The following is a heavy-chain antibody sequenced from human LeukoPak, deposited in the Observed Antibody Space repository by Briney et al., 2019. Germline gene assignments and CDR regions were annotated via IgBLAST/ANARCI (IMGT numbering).Heavy chain of an antibody. V-gene: IGHV4-38-2*02. CDR2: IYHSGST. J-gene: IGHJ4*02. D-gene: IGHD3-22*01. CDR3: ASKKYYYDSSGYYYYFDY. Sequence: SETLSLTCTVSGYSISSGYYWGWIRQPPGKGLEWIGSIYHSGSTYYNPSLKSRVTISVDTSKNQFSLKLSSVTAADTAVYYCASKKYYYDSSGYYYYFDYWGQGTLVTVPS. CDR1: GYSISSGYY.